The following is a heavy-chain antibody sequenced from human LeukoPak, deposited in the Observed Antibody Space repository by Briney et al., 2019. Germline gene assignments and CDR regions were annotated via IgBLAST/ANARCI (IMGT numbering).Heavy chain of an antibody. J-gene: IGHJ4*02. D-gene: IGHD6-13*01. CDR1: GSTFSSYG. CDR3: ARDPSPIAAAEYYFDY. CDR2: IWYDGSNK. V-gene: IGHV3-33*01. Sequence: GGSLRLSCAASGSTFSSYGMHWVRQAPGKGLEWVAVIWYDGSNKYYADSVKGRFTISRDNSKNTLYLQMNSLRAEDTAVYYCARDPSPIAAAEYYFDYWGQGTLVTVSS.